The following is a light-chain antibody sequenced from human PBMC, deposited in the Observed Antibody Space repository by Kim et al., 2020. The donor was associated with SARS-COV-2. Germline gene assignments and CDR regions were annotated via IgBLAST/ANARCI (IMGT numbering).Light chain of an antibody. Sequence: SASVGGRVTITCRASQSLSRYLNWYQQKPGKAPKLLIYAASSLQSGVPSRFSGSGSGTDFTLTISSLQPEDFATYYCQQSYSTPYTFGQGTKLEI. V-gene: IGKV1-39*01. CDR1: QSLSRY. CDR3: QQSYSTPYT. J-gene: IGKJ2*01. CDR2: AAS.